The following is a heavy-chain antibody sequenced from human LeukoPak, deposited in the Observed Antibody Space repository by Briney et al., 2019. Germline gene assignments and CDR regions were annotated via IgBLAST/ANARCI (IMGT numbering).Heavy chain of an antibody. J-gene: IGHJ4*02. D-gene: IGHD5-12*01. CDR1: GGTFRCYA. V-gene: IGHV1-69*04. Sequence: GTSVPVSCQASGGTFRCYAIRWVGQAPGQGLEWMGRIIPILGIANYAQKIQGRATIPADKSMRTASMVLSNLRSEDTTGYYFARRGYSGYDNFYWGQGTLVTVSS. CDR3: ARRGYSGYDNFY. CDR2: IIPILGIA.